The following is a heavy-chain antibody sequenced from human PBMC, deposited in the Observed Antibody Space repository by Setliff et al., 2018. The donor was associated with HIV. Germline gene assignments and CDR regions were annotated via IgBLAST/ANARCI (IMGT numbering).Heavy chain of an antibody. CDR3: AKTIRGYISGDYMDV. J-gene: IGHJ6*03. CDR1: GGSITSHY. D-gene: IGHD5-18*01. Sequence: SETLSLTCTIPGGSITSHYWSWIRQPPGKGLEWIGYVFYTGGTNYRPSLRGRVTISVDTSKNHFSLKPSSVTAADTAVYYCAKTIRGYISGDYMDVWGKGTTVTVSS. CDR2: VFYTGGT. V-gene: IGHV4-59*11.